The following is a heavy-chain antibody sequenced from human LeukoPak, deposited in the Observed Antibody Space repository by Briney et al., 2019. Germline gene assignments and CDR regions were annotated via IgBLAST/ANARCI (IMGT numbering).Heavy chain of an antibody. D-gene: IGHD6-13*01. Sequence: GGSLRLSCAASGLTFSSYAMSWVRQAPGKGLEWVSTISAGGGSTYYADSVKGRFTISRDDSKNTLYLQMNSLRAEDTALYYCAKDRTSSWYDKYFDYWGQGTLVTVSS. V-gene: IGHV3-23*01. CDR3: AKDRTSSWYDKYFDY. CDR2: ISAGGGST. CDR1: GLTFSSYA. J-gene: IGHJ4*02.